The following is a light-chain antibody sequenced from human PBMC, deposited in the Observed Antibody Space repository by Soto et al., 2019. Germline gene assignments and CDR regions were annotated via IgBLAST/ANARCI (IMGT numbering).Light chain of an antibody. CDR3: ETWDINTHVV. CDR1: SGHSSYI. V-gene: IGLV4-60*02. Sequence: QPVLTQSSSASASLGSSVKLTCTLSSGHSSYIIAWHQQQPGKAPRYLMNLEGSGSFNKGSGVPDRFSGSSSGADRYLTISNLQFEDEADYYCETWDINTHVVFGGGTKSPS. J-gene: IGLJ2*01. CDR2: LEGSGSF.